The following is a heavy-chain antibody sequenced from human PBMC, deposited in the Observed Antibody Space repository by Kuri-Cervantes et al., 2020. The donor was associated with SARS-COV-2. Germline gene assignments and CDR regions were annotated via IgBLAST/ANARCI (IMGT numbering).Heavy chain of an antibody. CDR3: ARGRELLGGDY. CDR2: INHSGST. CDR1: GGSFSGYY. Sequence: SQTLSLTCAVYGGSFSGYYWSWIRQPPGKGLEWIGEINHSGSTNYNPSLKSRVTISVDTSKNQFSLKLSSVTAADTAVYYCARGRELLGGDYWGQGTLVTVSS. D-gene: IGHD1-26*01. J-gene: IGHJ4*02. V-gene: IGHV4-34*01.